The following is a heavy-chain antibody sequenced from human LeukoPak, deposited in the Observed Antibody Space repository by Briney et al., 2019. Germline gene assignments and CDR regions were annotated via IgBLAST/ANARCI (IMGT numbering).Heavy chain of an antibody. CDR3: ARGFSATIDIGY. Sequence: PSETLSLTCTVSGGSISSSSYYWGWIRQSPGKGLEWIGSIYYSGSTYYNPSLKSRVTISVDTSKNQFSLKLSSVTAADTAVYYCARGFSATIDIGYWGQGTLVTVSS. CDR1: GGSISSSSYY. CDR2: IYYSGST. J-gene: IGHJ4*02. V-gene: IGHV4-39*01. D-gene: IGHD5-24*01.